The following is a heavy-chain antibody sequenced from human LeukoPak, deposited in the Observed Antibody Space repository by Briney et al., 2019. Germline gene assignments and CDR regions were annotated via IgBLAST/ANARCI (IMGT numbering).Heavy chain of an antibody. CDR2: INCKSGAT. J-gene: IGHJ3*01. Sequence: GASVKVSCTPFVHTFTGYYMHWVRQAPGQGLEWMGWINCKSGATNYAQRFQGRVTMTRDTSTRTAYMELSRLGSDDTAVYYCARLRSISWYEAFEHWGQGTMVTVSS. D-gene: IGHD2-2*01. V-gene: IGHV1-2*02. CDR3: ARLRSISWYEAFEH. CDR1: VHTFTGYY.